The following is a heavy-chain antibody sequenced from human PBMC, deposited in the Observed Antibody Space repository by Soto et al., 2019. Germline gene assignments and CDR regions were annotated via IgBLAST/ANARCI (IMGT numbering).Heavy chain of an antibody. CDR1: GYTFINYG. D-gene: IGHD6-13*01. CDR2: ISVYNGNT. J-gene: IGHJ3*01. V-gene: IGHV1-18*01. Sequence: ASVKVSCKASGYTFINYGISWVRQAPGQGLEWMGWISVYNGNTNYAQKFQGRIIMTTDTSTRTVYMEVRSLRSDDTAVYYCARDIAPDDAFDVWGQGTMVTVSS. CDR3: ARDIAPDDAFDV.